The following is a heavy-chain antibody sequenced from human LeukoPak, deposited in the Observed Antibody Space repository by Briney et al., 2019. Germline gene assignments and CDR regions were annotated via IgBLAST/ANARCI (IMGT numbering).Heavy chain of an antibody. D-gene: IGHD6-19*01. CDR2: IYYSGST. J-gene: IGHJ4*02. CDR3: ARGAVAGTGGNY. Sequence: SETLSLTCTVSGGSISSYYWSWIRQPPGKGLEWIGYIYYSGSTNYNPSLKSRVTISVDTSKNQFSLKLSSVTAADTAVYYCARGAVAGTGGNYWGQGTLVTVSS. V-gene: IGHV4-59*01. CDR1: GGSISSYY.